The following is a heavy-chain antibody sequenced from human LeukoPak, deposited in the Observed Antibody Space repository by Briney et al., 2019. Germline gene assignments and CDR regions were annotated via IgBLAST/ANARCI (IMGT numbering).Heavy chain of an antibody. CDR1: GYTFTNYY. CDR3: ARDLGLRGVTNWFDP. J-gene: IGHJ5*02. V-gene: IGHV1-46*01. CDR2: INPSGGST. Sequence: ASVTVSCKASGYTFTNYYMHWVRQAPGQGLEWMGIINPSGGSTSYAQKFQGRVTVTRDTSTSTVYMELSSLGSEDTAVYYCARDLGLRGVTNWFDPWGQGTLVTVSS. D-gene: IGHD3-10*01.